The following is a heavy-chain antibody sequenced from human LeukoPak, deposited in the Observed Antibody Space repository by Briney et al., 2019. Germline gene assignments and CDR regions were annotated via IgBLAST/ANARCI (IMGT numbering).Heavy chain of an antibody. V-gene: IGHV4-59*08. D-gene: IGHD3-22*01. CDR3: ARHLWGGIDSSVLRFDY. CDR1: GDSISLYY. CDR2: IYYTGST. Sequence: SETLSLTCTVSGDSISLYYWSWIRQPPGKGLEWIGYIYYTGSTKSNPSLKSRVTISVDTSKNQFSLKLSSVTAADTAVYYCARHLWGGIDSSVLRFDYWGQGTLVTVSS. J-gene: IGHJ4*02.